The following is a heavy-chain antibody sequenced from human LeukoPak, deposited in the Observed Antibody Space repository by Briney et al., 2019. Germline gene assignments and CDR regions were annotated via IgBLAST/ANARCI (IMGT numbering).Heavy chain of an antibody. D-gene: IGHD3-22*01. CDR3: ASQDASIYSESSTSPTYSD. CDR1: GGTFTNYA. J-gene: IGHJ4*02. CDR2: IIPIFDSA. Sequence: SVKVSCKASGGTFTNYAFNWVRQAPGQGLEWMGRIIPIFDSAHYAQRFQGRITITTDESSTTAYMTLSSLTSDDTAVNYCASQDASIYSESSTSPTYSDWGQGTLVTVSS. V-gene: IGHV1-69*05.